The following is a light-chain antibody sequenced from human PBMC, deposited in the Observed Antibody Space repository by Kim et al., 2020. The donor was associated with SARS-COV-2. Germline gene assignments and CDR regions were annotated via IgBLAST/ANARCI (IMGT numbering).Light chain of an antibody. CDR3: NSWDSSGNHRV. V-gene: IGLV3-19*02. CDR2: GKN. CDR1: SLRSSY. Sequence: SSELTQDPAVSVALGQTVRITCQGDSLRSSYASWYQQKPGQAPVRVIYGKNNRPSGIPDRFSGSSSGNTASLTITGAQAEDEADYYCNSWDSSGNHRVFGGGTKLTVL. J-gene: IGLJ3*02.